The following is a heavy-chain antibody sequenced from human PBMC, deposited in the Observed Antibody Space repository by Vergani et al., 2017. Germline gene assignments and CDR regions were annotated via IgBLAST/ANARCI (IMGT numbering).Heavy chain of an antibody. CDR1: GGSISSGGYY. J-gene: IGHJ3*02. D-gene: IGHD1-26*01. Sequence: QVQLQESGPGLVKPSQTLSLTCTVSGGSISSGGYYWSWIRQHPGKGLEWIGEINHSGSTNYNPSLKSRVTISVDTSKNQFSLKLSSVTAADTAVYYCARGRRGSSAAFDIWGQGTMVTVSS. CDR3: ARGRRGSSAAFDI. CDR2: INHSGST. V-gene: IGHV4-31*03.